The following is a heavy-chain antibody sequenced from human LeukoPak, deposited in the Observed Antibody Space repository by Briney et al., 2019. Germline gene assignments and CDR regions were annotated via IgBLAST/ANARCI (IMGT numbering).Heavy chain of an antibody. J-gene: IGHJ4*02. D-gene: IGHD6-19*01. Sequence: PGGSLRLSCAASGFTFSDYYMSWIRQAPGKGLEWVSYISSSGSTIYYADSVKGRFTISRDNAKNSLYLQMNSLRAEDTAVYYCARDLRTWGRSRGYSSGWYYFDYWGQGTLVTVSS. CDR3: ARDLRTWGRSRGYSSGWYYFDY. CDR2: ISSSGSTI. V-gene: IGHV3-11*04. CDR1: GFTFSDYY.